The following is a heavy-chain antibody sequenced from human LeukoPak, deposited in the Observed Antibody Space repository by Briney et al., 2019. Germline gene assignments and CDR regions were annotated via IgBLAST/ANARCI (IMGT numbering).Heavy chain of an antibody. J-gene: IGHJ5*02. V-gene: IGHV3-48*04. CDR2: ISSSSSTI. CDR3: ASQYCSGGSCYPDSLWFDP. Sequence: GGSLRLSCAASGFTFSSYSMNWVRQAPGKGLEWVSYISSSSSTIYYADPVKGRFTISRDNAKNSLYLQMNSLRAEDTAVYYCASQYCSGGSCYPDSLWFDPWGQGTLVTVSS. CDR1: GFTFSSYS. D-gene: IGHD2-15*01.